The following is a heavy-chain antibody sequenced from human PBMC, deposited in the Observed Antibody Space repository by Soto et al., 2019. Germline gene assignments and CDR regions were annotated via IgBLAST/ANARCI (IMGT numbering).Heavy chain of an antibody. CDR2: IYYSGST. V-gene: IGHV4-39*01. Sequence: QLQLQESGPGLVKPSETLSLTCTVSGGSISSSSYYWGWIRQPPGKGLEWIGSIYYSGSTYYNPSLKSRVTISVDTSKIQFSLKLNSVTAADTAVYYCARQIRHYGDYAHYWGQGTLVTVSS. D-gene: IGHD4-17*01. J-gene: IGHJ4*02. CDR3: ARQIRHYGDYAHY. CDR1: GGSISSSSYY.